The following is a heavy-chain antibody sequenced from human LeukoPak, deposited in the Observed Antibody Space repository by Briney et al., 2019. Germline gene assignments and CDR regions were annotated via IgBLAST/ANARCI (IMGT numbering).Heavy chain of an antibody. CDR2: IYDSENT. V-gene: IGHV4-61*01. D-gene: IGHD3-22*01. CDR3: ARLKGIYDSGAYDPKTYSYFDY. Sequence: SETLTLTCTVSGGSISSSSYYWSWIRQPPGKGLEWIGYIYDSENTNYNPSLKSRVTISVDTSNNQFSLELSSVTAADTAVYYCARLKGIYDSGAYDPKTYSYFDYWGQGILVTVSS. CDR1: GGSISSSSYY. J-gene: IGHJ4*02.